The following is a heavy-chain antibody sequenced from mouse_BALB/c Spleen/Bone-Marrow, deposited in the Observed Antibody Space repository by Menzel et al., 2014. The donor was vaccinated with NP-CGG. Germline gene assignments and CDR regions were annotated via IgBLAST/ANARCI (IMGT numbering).Heavy chain of an antibody. CDR2: IYPGGGYT. D-gene: IGHD2-10*02. CDR1: GYTFTNYW. CDR3: AREEYGNYDRFIDY. J-gene: IGHJ2*01. Sequence: QVQLKDSGAELVRPGTSVKISCKASGYTFTNYWLSWVKQRPGHGLEWIGDIYPGGGYTNFNERFKGKATLTADTSSSTAYMQLSSLTSEDSAVYFCAREEYGNYDRFIDYWGQGTPLTVSS. V-gene: IGHV1-63*02.